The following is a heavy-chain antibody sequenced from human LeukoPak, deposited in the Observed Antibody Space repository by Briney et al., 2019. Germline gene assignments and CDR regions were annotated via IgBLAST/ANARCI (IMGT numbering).Heavy chain of an antibody. CDR2: ISSSSSYI. V-gene: IGHV3-21*01. Sequence: GGSLRLSCAASGFTFSSYSMNWVRQAPGEGLEWVSSISSSSSYIYYADSVKGRFTISRDNAKNSLYLQMNSLRAEDTAVYYCARAMIVVASGPDAFDIWGQGTMVTVSS. J-gene: IGHJ3*02. CDR1: GFTFSSYS. CDR3: ARAMIVVASGPDAFDI. D-gene: IGHD3-22*01.